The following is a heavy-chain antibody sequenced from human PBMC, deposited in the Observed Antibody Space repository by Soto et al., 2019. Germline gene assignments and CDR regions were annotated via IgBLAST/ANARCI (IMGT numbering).Heavy chain of an antibody. V-gene: IGHV1-45*02. CDR3: ACEGSYETLSGNSHIFD. Sequence: QVPLVQSGAEVKQTGSSVKISCKTSGHPLSYRYLHWFRQAPGQAFEWMGRMRPLIGDTNNAKKVHDRLTLTRDRPMTTAYMELRSLTSDNTAIYYCACEGSYETLSGNSHIFDWGQGTLVSVSS. CDR1: GHPLSYRY. D-gene: IGHD3-9*01. CDR2: MRPLIGDT. J-gene: IGHJ4*02.